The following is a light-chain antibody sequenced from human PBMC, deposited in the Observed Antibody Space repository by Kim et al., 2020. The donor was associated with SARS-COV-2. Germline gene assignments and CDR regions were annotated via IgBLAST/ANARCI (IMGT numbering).Light chain of an antibody. Sequence: SYELTQPPSVSVAPGKTATITCGGDKIEVKSLHWYQQKPGQAPVLVIHFDNDRPSGIPERFSGSKAGNTANLAISRAEAGEADDYYGQEFCSSSGQYVV. J-gene: IGLJ2*01. CDR3: QEFCSSSGQYVV. CDR2: FDN. CDR1: KIEVKS. V-gene: IGLV3-21*04.